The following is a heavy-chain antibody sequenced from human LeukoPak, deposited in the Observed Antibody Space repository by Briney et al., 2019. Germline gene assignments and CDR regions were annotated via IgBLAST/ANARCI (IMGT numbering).Heavy chain of an antibody. V-gene: IGHV3-33*01. D-gene: IGHD6-13*01. Sequence: GGSLRLSCVASGFTFSSYGMHWVRQAPGKGLEWVAVIWYDGSNKYYADSVKGRFTISRDNSKNTLYLQMNSLRAEDTAVYYCATRSHDSSSWFLYYYYGMDVWGQGTTVTVSS. J-gene: IGHJ6*02. CDR1: GFTFSSYG. CDR3: ATRSHDSSSWFLYYYYGMDV. CDR2: IWYDGSNK.